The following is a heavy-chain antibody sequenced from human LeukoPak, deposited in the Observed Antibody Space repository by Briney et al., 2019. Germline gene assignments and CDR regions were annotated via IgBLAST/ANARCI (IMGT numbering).Heavy chain of an antibody. D-gene: IGHD3-3*01. CDR3: ARDDDNDFWSGYWFY. CDR2: ISAYNGNT. CDR1: GYTFTSYD. V-gene: IGHV1-18*01. Sequence: VASVKVSCKASGYTFTSYDISWVRQAPGQGLEWMGWISAYNGNTNYAQKLQGRVTMTTDTSTSTAYMELRSLRFDDTAVYYCARDDDNDFWSGYWFYWGQGTLVTVSS. J-gene: IGHJ4*02.